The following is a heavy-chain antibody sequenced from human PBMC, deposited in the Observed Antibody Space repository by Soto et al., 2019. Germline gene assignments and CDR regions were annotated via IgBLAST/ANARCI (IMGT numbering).Heavy chain of an antibody. CDR2: ISGSGGST. D-gene: IGHD2-8*01. J-gene: IGHJ4*02. CDR3: AKTPDIVLMVYDFFDY. CDR1: GFTFSSYA. Sequence: EVQLLESGGGLVQPGGSLRLSCAASGFTFSSYAMSWVRQAPGKGLEWVSAISGSGGSTYYADSVKGRFTISRDNSKNTLYLQMNSLRAEDTAVYYCAKTPDIVLMVYDFFDYWGQGTLVTVSS. V-gene: IGHV3-23*01.